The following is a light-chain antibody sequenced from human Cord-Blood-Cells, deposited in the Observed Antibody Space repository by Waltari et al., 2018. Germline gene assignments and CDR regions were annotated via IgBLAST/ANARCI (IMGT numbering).Light chain of an antibody. Sequence: EIVLTQSPATLSLSPGERATLSCRASQSVSSYLAWYQQKPGQAPRLLIHDASNRATGIPAMFSGSGSGTDFTLTISSLEPEDFAVYYCQQRSNWLTFGGGTKVESK. V-gene: IGKV3-11*01. J-gene: IGKJ4*01. CDR3: QQRSNWLT. CDR1: QSVSSY. CDR2: DAS.